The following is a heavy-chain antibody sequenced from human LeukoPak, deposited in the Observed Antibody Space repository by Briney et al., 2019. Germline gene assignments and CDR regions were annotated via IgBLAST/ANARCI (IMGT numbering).Heavy chain of an antibody. CDR1: GVTFSIYA. V-gene: IGHV1-69*13. CDR3: ARSGAALVASYNWFDP. Sequence: SVKVSCKASGVTFSIYAISWVRQAPGQGLEWGGGIITICGTANYAQKFQGRVTLTPDESTSTAYMDLSSLRSEDTAVYYCARSGAALVASYNWFDPWGQGTLVTVPS. J-gene: IGHJ5*02. CDR2: IITICGTA. D-gene: IGHD6-13*01.